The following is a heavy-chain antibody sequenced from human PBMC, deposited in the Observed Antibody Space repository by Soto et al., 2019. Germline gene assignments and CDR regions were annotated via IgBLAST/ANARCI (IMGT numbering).Heavy chain of an antibody. V-gene: IGHV3-30*18. J-gene: IGHJ4*02. Sequence: GGSLRLCCAASGFTFSRNAMHWVRQAPSKGLEWVAVISYDGSNKYYADSVKGRFTISRDNSKNTLYLQMNSLRAEDTAVYYCAKKAGDCSGGSCYIFDYWGQGTLVTVSS. CDR2: ISYDGSNK. CDR3: AKKAGDCSGGSCYIFDY. D-gene: IGHD2-15*01. CDR1: GFTFSRNA.